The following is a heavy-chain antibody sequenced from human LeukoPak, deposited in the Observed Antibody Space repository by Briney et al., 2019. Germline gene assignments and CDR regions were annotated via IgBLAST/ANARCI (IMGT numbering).Heavy chain of an antibody. CDR2: IKSDGGNT. V-gene: IGHV3-74*01. Sequence: GGSLRLSCAASGFTFSSYWMHWVRQAPGKGLVWVSRIKSDGGNTNYADSVKGRFTISRDNAKNTLHLQMSSLRAEDTAVYYCARGGYYGSGRYYFDSWGQGTLVTVSS. D-gene: IGHD3-3*01. CDR1: GFTFSSYW. CDR3: ARGGYYGSGRYYFDS. J-gene: IGHJ4*02.